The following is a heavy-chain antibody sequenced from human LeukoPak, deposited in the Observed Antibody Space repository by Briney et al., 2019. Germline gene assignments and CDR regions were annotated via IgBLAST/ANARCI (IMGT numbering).Heavy chain of an antibody. CDR1: GYTFISYD. J-gene: IGHJ5*02. CDR3: ARRKVGTFDP. D-gene: IGHD2-21*02. CDR2: MNPNSGNT. V-gene: IGHV1-8*03. Sequence: VASVKVSCKASGYTFISYDINWVRQASGQGLEWMGWMNPNSGNTGYAQKFQGRVTITRNTSISTAYMELSSLRSEDTAVYYCARRKVGTFDPWGQGTLVTVSS.